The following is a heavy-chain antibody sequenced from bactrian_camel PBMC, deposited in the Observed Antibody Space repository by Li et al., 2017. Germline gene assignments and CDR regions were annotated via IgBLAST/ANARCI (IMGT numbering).Heavy chain of an antibody. CDR1: GFLFSSYV. D-gene: IGHD2*01. CDR2: IDRDGSNT. Sequence: HVQLVESGGDLVQPGGSLRVSCAASGFLFSSYVMIWVRQAPGKGLEWVSSIDRDGSNTYYTGSVKGRFTISRDNAKNTLYLQMNSLKPEDTAMYYCAAGDRYDGYCNTWRDPGSSSFGYWGQGTQVTVS. J-gene: IGHJ6*01. V-gene: IGHV3-2*01. CDR3: AAGDRYDGYCNTWRDPGSSSFGY.